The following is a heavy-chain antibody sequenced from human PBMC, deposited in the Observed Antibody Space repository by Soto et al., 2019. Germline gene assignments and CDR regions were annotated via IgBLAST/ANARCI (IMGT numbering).Heavy chain of an antibody. D-gene: IGHD3-10*01. Sequence: QVQLQESGPGLVKPSETLSLTCTVSGGSVSSGSYYWSWIRQPPGKGLEWIGYIYYSGSTNYNPSPKSRVTISVDTSKNQFSLKLSSVTAADTAVYYCARIFYYGSGSYYKRPYYYGMDVWGQGTTVTVSS. V-gene: IGHV4-61*01. CDR2: IYYSGST. CDR1: GGSVSSGSYY. J-gene: IGHJ6*02. CDR3: ARIFYYGSGSYYKRPYYYGMDV.